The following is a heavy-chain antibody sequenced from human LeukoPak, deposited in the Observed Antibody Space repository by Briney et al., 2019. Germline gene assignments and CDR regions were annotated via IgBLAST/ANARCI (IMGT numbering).Heavy chain of an antibody. D-gene: IGHD1-1*01. V-gene: IGHV1-69*01. CDR1: GGTFSSYS. Sequence: ASVKVSCKASGGTFSSYSISWVRQAPGQGLEWMGRIIPIFGTTNYAQKFQGRVTITAGEPASTAYMELSSLRSEDTAVYYCAKERTSEGYFDYWGQGTLVTVSS. CDR3: AKERTSEGYFDY. CDR2: IIPIFGTT. J-gene: IGHJ4*02.